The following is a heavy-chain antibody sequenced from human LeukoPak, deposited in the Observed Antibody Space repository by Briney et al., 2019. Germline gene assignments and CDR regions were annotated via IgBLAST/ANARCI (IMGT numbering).Heavy chain of an antibody. J-gene: IGHJ3*02. D-gene: IGHD6-19*01. CDR1: GFTFSSYS. V-gene: IGHV3-21*01. CDR3: ARSIWAVAGHDAFDI. Sequence: KSGGSLRLSCAASGFTFSSYSMNWVRQAPGKGLEWVSSISSSSSYIYYADSVKGRFTISRDNAKNSLYLQMNSLRAEDTAVYYCARSIWAVAGHDAFDIWGQGTMVTVSS. CDR2: ISSSSSYI.